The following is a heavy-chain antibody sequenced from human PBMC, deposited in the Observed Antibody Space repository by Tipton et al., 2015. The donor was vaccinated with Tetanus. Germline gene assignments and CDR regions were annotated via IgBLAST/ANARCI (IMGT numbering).Heavy chain of an antibody. CDR1: GGSLRSGDHY. Sequence: LRLSCTVSGGSLRSGDHYWSWIRQPPGKGLECIGYISHSGRTYYNPSLNSRVTISLDRSKNQFSLKLTSVTAADTAVYYCARGGGNTMFRGGEFVHSYYYQGMDVWGQGTTVTVSS. D-gene: IGHD3-10*01. V-gene: IGHV4-30-2*01. CDR2: ISHSGRT. CDR3: ARGGGNTMFRGGEFVHSYYYQGMDV. J-gene: IGHJ6*02.